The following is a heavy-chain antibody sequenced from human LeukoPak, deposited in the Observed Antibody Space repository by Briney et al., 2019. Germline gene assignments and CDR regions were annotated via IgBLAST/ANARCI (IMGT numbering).Heavy chain of an antibody. CDR3: GNLDTPMGY. V-gene: IGHV3-74*01. CDR2: INSDGSST. CDR1: GFTFSSYW. J-gene: IGHJ4*02. Sequence: GGSLRLSCAASGFTFSSYWMHWVRQAPGKGLVWVSRINSDGSSTSYAGSVKGRFTISRDNAKDTLYLQMNSLRAEDTAVYYCGNLDTPMGYWGQGTLVTVSS. D-gene: IGHD5-18*01.